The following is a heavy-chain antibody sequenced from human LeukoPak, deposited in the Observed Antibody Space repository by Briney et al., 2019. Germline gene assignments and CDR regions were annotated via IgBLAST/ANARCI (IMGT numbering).Heavy chain of an antibody. CDR1: GFTFSSYA. CDR2: ISYDGSNK. V-gene: IGHV3-30*04. Sequence: GRSLRLSCAASGFTFSSYAMHWVRQAPGKGLEWVAVISYDGSNKYYADSVKGRFTFSRDNSKNTLYLQMNSLRAEDTAVYYCARGNSSGWYYFDYWGQGTLVTVSS. D-gene: IGHD6-19*01. J-gene: IGHJ4*02. CDR3: ARGNSSGWYYFDY.